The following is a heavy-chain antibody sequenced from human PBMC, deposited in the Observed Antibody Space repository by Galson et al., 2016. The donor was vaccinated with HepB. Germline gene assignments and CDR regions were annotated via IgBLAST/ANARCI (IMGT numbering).Heavy chain of an antibody. CDR1: GFTFSRFG. CDR2: IWYDGSNK. J-gene: IGHJ4*02. CDR3: ARAPTFDYDVSGYYPYYFDY. Sequence: SLRLSCAASGFTFSRFGMHWVRQAPGKGLEWVAGIWYDGSNKYYADSVKGRFAISRDNRKNTLYLQMDSLRAEDTAVYFCARAPTFDYDVSGYYPYYFDYWGQGTLVTVSS. V-gene: IGHV3-33*08. D-gene: IGHD3-22*01.